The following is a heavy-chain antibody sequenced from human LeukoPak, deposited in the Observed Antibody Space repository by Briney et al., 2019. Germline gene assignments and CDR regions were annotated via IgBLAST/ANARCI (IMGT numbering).Heavy chain of an antibody. CDR2: IKTDGSST. CDR1: GFTFSSYW. V-gene: IGHV3-74*01. J-gene: IGHJ4*02. Sequence: GGSLRLSCAASGFTFSSYWMHWVRQAPGKGLVWVSRIKTDGSSTNYADSVKGRFTISRDNSKNTLYLQMNSLRAEDTAVYYCAKARNYYGSGGCLDYWGQGTLVTVSS. D-gene: IGHD3-10*01. CDR3: AKARNYYGSGGCLDY.